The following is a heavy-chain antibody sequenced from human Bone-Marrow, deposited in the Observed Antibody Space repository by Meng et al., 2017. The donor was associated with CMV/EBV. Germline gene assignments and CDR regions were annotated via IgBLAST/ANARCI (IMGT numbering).Heavy chain of an antibody. CDR1: GFTFSSFW. CDR2: ISGSGGST. D-gene: IGHD1-7*01. V-gene: IGHV3-23*01. Sequence: GGSLRLSCAASGFTFSSFWMSWVRQAPGKGLEWVSAISGSGGSTYYADSVKGRFTISRDNSKNTLYLQMNSLRAEDTAVYYCARDLGWNYVLYYYGMDVWGQGTTVTVSS. CDR3: ARDLGWNYVLYYYGMDV. J-gene: IGHJ6*02.